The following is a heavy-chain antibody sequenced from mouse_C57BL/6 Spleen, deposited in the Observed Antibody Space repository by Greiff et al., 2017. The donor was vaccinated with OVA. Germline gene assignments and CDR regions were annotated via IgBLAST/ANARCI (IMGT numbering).Heavy chain of an antibody. CDR1: GYTFTSYW. CDR3: ARVKSPHWYFDV. CDR2: IDPSDSET. J-gene: IGHJ1*03. D-gene: IGHD1-3*01. Sequence: QVQLQQSGAELVRPGSSVKLSCKASGYTFTSYWMHWVKQRPIQGLEWIGNIDPSDSETHYNQKFKDKATLTVDKSSSTAYMQLSSLTSEDSAVYYCARVKSPHWYFDVWGTGTTVTVSS. V-gene: IGHV1-52*01.